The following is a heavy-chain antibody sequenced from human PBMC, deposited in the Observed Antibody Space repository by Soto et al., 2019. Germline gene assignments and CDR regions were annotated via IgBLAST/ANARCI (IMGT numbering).Heavy chain of an antibody. CDR3: AREDDYGYRYINYGLDV. D-gene: IGHD4-17*01. CDR2: ISFDGTKK. Sequence: PGGSLRLSCAASGFTFNIYALHWVRQAPGKGLEWVAVISFDGTKKYYGDSVKGRFTISRDNLKNTLYLQMNNLRVEDAALYFCAREDDYGYRYINYGLDVWGQGTTVTVS. J-gene: IGHJ6*02. CDR1: GFTFNIYA. V-gene: IGHV3-30-3*01.